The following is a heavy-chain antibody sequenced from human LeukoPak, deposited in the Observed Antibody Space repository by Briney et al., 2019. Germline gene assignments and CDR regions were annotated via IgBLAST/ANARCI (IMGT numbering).Heavy chain of an antibody. V-gene: IGHV4-30-4*01. D-gene: IGHD6-6*01. CDR3: AGAYSSSAVVVY. J-gene: IGHJ4*02. CDR1: GGSISSGDYY. Sequence: SETLSPTCTVSGGSISSGDYYWSWIRQPPGKGLEWIGYIYYSGSTYYNPSLKSRVTISVDTSKNQFSLKLSSVTAADTAVYYCAGAYSSSAVVVYWGQGTLVTVSS. CDR2: IYYSGST.